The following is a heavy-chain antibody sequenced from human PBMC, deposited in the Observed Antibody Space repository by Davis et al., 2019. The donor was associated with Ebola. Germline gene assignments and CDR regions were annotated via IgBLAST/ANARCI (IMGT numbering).Heavy chain of an antibody. CDR3: ASSLGGDYGY. D-gene: IGHD4-17*01. CDR2: ISYDGSNK. V-gene: IGHV3-30*03. CDR1: GFTFSSYG. Sequence: GGSLRLSCAASGFTFSSYGMHWVRQAPGKGLEWVAVISYDGSNKYYADSVKGRFTISRDNSKNTLYLQMNSLRAEDTAVYYCASSLGGDYGYWGQGTLVTVSS. J-gene: IGHJ4*02.